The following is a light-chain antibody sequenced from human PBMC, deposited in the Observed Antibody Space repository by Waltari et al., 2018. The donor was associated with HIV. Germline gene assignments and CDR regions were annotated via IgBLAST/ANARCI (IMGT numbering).Light chain of an antibody. CDR2: EVT. CDR1: SSDIGGYNY. Sequence: QSALTQPPSASGSPGQSVTISCTGTSSDIGGYNYVSWYQQHPGQAPNLIIYEVTMRPSGLPNRFSGSKSGNTAALTVSGLQAEDEADDYGVSYAGSNTVIFGGGTKLTVL. CDR3: VSYAGSNTVI. J-gene: IGLJ2*01. V-gene: IGLV2-8*01.